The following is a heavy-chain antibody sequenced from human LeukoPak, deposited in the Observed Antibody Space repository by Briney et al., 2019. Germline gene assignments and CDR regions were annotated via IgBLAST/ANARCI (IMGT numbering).Heavy chain of an antibody. D-gene: IGHD2-2*01. V-gene: IGHV1-69*13. CDR1: GGTFSSYA. J-gene: IGHJ4*02. Sequence: SVKVSCKASGGTFSSYAISWVQQAPGQGLEWMGGIIPIFGTANYAQKFQGRVTITADESTSTAYMELSSLRSEDTAVYYCARDPPVGVVPAAQDYWGQGTLVTVSS. CDR2: IIPIFGTA. CDR3: ARDPPVGVVPAAQDY.